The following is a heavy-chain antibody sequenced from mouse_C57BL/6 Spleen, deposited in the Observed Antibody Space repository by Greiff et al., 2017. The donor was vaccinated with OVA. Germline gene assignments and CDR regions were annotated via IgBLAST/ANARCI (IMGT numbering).Heavy chain of an antibody. CDR2: IDPETGGT. CDR3: TRRGYYGSSHGTY. Sequence: VQLQQSGAELVRPGASVTLSCKASGYTFTDYEMHWVKQTPVHGLEWIGAIDPETGGTAYNQKFKGKAILTADKSSSTAYMELRSLTSEDSAVYYCTRRGYYGSSHGTYWGQGTTLTVSS. J-gene: IGHJ2*01. CDR1: GYTFTDYE. V-gene: IGHV1-15*01. D-gene: IGHD1-1*01.